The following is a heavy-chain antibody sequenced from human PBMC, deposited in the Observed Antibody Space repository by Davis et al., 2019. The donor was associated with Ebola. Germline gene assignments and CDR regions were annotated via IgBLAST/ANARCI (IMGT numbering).Heavy chain of an antibody. CDR1: GFSFSSYT. V-gene: IGHV3-23*01. J-gene: IGHJ4*02. Sequence: PGGSLRLSCAASGFSFSSYTINWVRQAPGKGLEWVSSISGSGDSPYYADSVKGRFTIPRDNFKSTVYLQMNGLRAEDTAVYYCAKEGYTSGWYPPPHFDYWGQGTLVTVSS. CDR2: ISGSGDSP. D-gene: IGHD6-19*01. CDR3: AKEGYTSGWYPPPHFDY.